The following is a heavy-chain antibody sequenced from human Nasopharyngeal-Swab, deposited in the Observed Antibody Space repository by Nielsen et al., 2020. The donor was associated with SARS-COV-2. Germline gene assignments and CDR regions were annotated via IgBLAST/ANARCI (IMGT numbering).Heavy chain of an antibody. CDR1: GFTFSSYC. D-gene: IGHD6-13*01. CDR2: INQDGSEK. J-gene: IGHJ6*02. V-gene: IGHV3-7*01. Sequence: GESLKISCAASGFTFSSYCMIWVRQAPGKGLDCVANINQDGSEKYYVDSVKGRFTISRDNAKNSLYLQMNSLRAEDTAVYYCARDSDIPYSGYGMDVWGQGTTVTVYS. CDR3: ARDSDIPYSGYGMDV.